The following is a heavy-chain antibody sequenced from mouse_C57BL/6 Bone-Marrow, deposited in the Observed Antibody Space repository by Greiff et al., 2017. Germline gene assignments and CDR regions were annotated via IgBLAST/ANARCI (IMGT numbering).Heavy chain of an antibody. CDR2: IDPSDSET. CDR1: GYTFTSYW. CDR3: AREYGPQRGFAY. Sequence: QVQLQQPGAELVRPGSSVKLSCKASGYTFTSYWMHWVKQRPIQGLEWIGNIDPSDSETHYSQKFKDKATLTVDKSSSTAYMQLSSLTSEDSAVYYCAREYGPQRGFAYWGQGTLVTVSA. V-gene: IGHV1-52*01. J-gene: IGHJ3*01. D-gene: IGHD2-10*02.